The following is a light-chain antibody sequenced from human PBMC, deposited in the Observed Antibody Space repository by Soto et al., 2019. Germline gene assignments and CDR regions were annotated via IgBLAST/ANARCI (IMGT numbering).Light chain of an antibody. J-gene: IGLJ3*02. CDR3: SSYAGRDSWR. Sequence: QSALTQPPSASGSPGQSVTISCTGTSTDVGEYNYVSWYQHHPGKAPKLLIYEVFRRPSGVPDRFSGSKSGNTASLTVSGLLAEDEADYYCSSYAGRDSWRFGGGTKLTVL. CDR1: STDVGEYNY. CDR2: EVF. V-gene: IGLV2-8*01.